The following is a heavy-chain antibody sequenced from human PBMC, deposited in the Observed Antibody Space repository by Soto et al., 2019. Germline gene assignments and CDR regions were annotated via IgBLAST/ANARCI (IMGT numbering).Heavy chain of an antibody. CDR1: GYIVTSFG. CDR3: ARGGGAYDV. V-gene: IGHV1-18*01. J-gene: IGHJ3*01. CDR2: ISEYGDS. Sequence: QVQLVQSGAEVKKPGATVKVSCKASGYIVTSFGINWVRQAPGQGLEWMGCISEYGDSNYSEKLQDRVSLTTDTYTTTAYMELRSLGSHDTGVDYCARGGGAYDVWGQGTKIPVSS.